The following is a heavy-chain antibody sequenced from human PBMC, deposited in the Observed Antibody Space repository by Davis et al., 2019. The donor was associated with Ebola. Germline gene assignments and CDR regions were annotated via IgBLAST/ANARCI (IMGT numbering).Heavy chain of an antibody. J-gene: IGHJ5*02. CDR2: INPNSGGT. CDR3: ARAGCFSCYPNWFDP. D-gene: IGHD2-2*01. Sequence: ASVKVSCKASGYTFTAYYMHWVRQAPGQGLEWMGWINPNSGGTNYAQKFQGRVTMTRDTSISTAYMELSSLRSEDTAVYYCARAGCFSCYPNWFDPWGQGTLVTVSS. CDR1: GYTFTAYY. V-gene: IGHV1-2*02.